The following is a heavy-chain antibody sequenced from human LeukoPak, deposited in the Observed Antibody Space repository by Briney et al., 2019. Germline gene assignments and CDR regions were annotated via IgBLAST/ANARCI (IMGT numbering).Heavy chain of an antibody. CDR1: GYSFTSYW. V-gene: IGHV5-51*01. D-gene: IGHD2-2*01. CDR2: IYPGDSDT. CDR3: ASPATFCISTICTFHR. J-gene: IGHJ1*01. Sequence: GESLKISCKGSGYSFTSYWIGWVRQMPGKGLEWMGIIYPGDSDTRYSPSFQGQVTISADKSISTTYLQWSSLKASDTAMYYCASPATFCISTICTFHRWGQGTLVTVSS.